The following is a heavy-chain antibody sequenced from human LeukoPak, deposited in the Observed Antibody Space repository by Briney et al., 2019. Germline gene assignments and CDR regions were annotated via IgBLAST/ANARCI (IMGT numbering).Heavy chain of an antibody. D-gene: IGHD3-10*01. CDR2: IRYDGSNK. J-gene: IGHJ4*02. Sequence: GGSLRLSCAASGFTFSSYGMHWVRQAPGKGLEWVAFIRYDGSNKYYADSVKGRFTISRDNSKNTLYLQMNSLRAEDTAVYYCARDPRRGHYYGSGSYSNWGQGTLVTVSS. V-gene: IGHV3-30*02. CDR1: GFTFSSYG. CDR3: ARDPRRGHYYGSGSYSN.